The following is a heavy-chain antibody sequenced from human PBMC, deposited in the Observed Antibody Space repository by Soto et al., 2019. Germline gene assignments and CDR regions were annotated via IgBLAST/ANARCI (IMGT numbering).Heavy chain of an antibody. CDR2: IYHSGST. J-gene: IGHJ4*02. V-gene: IGHV4-30-2*01. Sequence: RSETLSLTGAGSGGSISSGGYSWSWIRQPPGKGLEWIGYIYHSGSTYYNPSLKSRVTISVDRSKNQFSLKLSSVTAADTAVYYCARADSYGYGYFDNWGQGTLVTVSS. D-gene: IGHD5-18*01. CDR1: GGSISSGGYS. CDR3: ARADSYGYGYFDN.